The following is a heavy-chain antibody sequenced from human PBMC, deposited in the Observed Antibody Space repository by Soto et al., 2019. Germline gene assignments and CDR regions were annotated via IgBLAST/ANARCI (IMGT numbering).Heavy chain of an antibody. J-gene: IGHJ4*02. D-gene: IGHD1-26*01. Sequence: QVQLVQSGPEVKKPGASVKVSCKASGYTFTTYDFNWVRQAPGQGLEWMGWLNPKSGMTGSAQKFQGRVTMTRDSSRSTVYMELGSLRSEGTAVYYCAGVAGSPDYWGQGTLVTVSS. V-gene: IGHV1-8*01. CDR2: LNPKSGMT. CDR1: GYTFTTYD. CDR3: AGVAGSPDY.